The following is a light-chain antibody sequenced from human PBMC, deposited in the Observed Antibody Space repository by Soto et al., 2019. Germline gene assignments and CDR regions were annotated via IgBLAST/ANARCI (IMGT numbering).Light chain of an antibody. CDR1: KSGSSSY. CDR3: QQYGSSPRT. CDR2: GAS. J-gene: IGKJ1*01. Sequence: VLTESTGPLPLPPPASSTLTCSATKSGSSSYLAWYQQKPGQAPRLLIYGASSRATGIPDRFSGSGSGTDFTLTISSLEPEDFAVYYCQQYGSSPRTFGQGTKVEIK. V-gene: IGKV3-20*01.